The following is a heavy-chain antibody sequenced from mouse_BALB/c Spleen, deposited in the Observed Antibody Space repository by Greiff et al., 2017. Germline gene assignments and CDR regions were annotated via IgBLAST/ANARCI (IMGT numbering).Heavy chain of an antibody. CDR3: ARVSNFFDY. Sequence: EVHLVESGGGLVKPGGSLKLSCAASGFAFSSYDMSWVRQTPEKRLEWVAYISSGGGSTYYPDTVKGRFTISRDNAKNTLYLQMSSLKSEDTAMYYCARVSNFFDYWGQGTTLTVSS. CDR1: GFAFSSYD. CDR2: ISSGGGST. J-gene: IGHJ2*01. V-gene: IGHV5-12-1*01.